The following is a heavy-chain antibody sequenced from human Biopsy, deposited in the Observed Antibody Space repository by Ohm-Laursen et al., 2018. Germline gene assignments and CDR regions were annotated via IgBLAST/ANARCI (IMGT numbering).Heavy chain of an antibody. Sequence: SAKVSCKASGYTFAGYYPHWVRQAPGHGLEWMGWINPNSGNANYAQSFQGRLTVTRDTSISTAYMELTSLTFDDTAIYYCARVPAYPSIDGYYGLDLWGQGTTVIVSS. V-gene: IGHV1-2*02. J-gene: IGHJ6*02. CDR3: ARVPAYPSIDGYYGLDL. CDR2: INPNSGNA. CDR1: GYTFAGYY. D-gene: IGHD3-9*01.